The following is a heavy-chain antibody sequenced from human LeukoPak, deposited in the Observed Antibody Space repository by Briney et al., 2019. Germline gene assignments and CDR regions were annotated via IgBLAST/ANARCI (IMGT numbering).Heavy chain of an antibody. D-gene: IGHD6-19*01. CDR1: GFTFSTYA. CDR3: AKLSWQSSGLFDY. J-gene: IGHJ4*02. V-gene: IGHV3-23*01. CDR2: ISDSGGAT. Sequence: GGSLRLSCAASGFTFSTYAMSWVRQAPGKGLEWVSAISDSGGATYYADSVKGRFTISRDNSKSTLYLQMSSLRAEDTAVYYFAKLSWQSSGLFDYWGQGTHLTVS.